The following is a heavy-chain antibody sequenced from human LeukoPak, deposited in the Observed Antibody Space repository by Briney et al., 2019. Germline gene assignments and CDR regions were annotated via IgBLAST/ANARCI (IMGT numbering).Heavy chain of an antibody. CDR2: ISAYNGNT. J-gene: IGHJ6*02. Sequence: ASVKVSCKASGYTSTSYGISWVRQAPGQGLEWMGWISAYNGNTNYAQKLQGRVTMTTDTSTSTAYMELRSLRSDDTAVYYCARGYGSGSYYYYYYGMDVWGQGTTVTVSS. D-gene: IGHD3-10*01. CDR1: GYTSTSYG. CDR3: ARGYGSGSYYYYYYGMDV. V-gene: IGHV1-18*01.